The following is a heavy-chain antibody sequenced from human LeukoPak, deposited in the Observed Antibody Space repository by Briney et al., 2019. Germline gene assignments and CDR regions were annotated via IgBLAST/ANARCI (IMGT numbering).Heavy chain of an antibody. Sequence: GGSLRLSCAASGFTVSSNYMSWVRQAPGEGLEWVSVIYSGGSTYYADSVKGRFTISRDNSKNTLYLQMNSLRAEDTAVYYCAVYDFWSGSYFDYWGQGTLVTVSS. J-gene: IGHJ4*02. CDR2: IYSGGST. D-gene: IGHD3-3*01. CDR1: GFTVSSNY. CDR3: AVYDFWSGSYFDY. V-gene: IGHV3-53*01.